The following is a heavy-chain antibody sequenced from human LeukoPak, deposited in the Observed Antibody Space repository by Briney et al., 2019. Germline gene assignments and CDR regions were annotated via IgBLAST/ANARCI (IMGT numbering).Heavy chain of an antibody. J-gene: IGHJ5*01. D-gene: IGHD6-19*01. Sequence: GASVKVSFKASGYTFTNYDINWVRQATGQGLEWLGWMDPNTGNTGYAHKFQGRGTITSNSSITITYMDLSMRESKDTAVYYYAAHRHYSSGWFDYWGQGTLVTVSS. CDR3: AAHRHYSSGWFDY. CDR1: GYTFTNYD. CDR2: MDPNTGNT. V-gene: IGHV1-8*03.